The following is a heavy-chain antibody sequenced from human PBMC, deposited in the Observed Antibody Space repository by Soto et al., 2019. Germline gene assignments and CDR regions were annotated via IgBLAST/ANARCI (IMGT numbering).Heavy chain of an antibody. CDR2: MYNSGTT. CDR3: AGVTSSRYCNYGSCVNWLDP. J-gene: IGHJ5*02. Sequence: SETLSLTCSVSGGSISSYSWSWIRQPPGKALEWIGYMYNSGTTNYNPSLKSRVTISLDTSKNQLSLKMNSVTAADTAVYYCAGVTSSRYCNYGSCVNWLDPWGQGTLVTVSS. V-gene: IGHV4-59*01. CDR1: GGSISSYS. D-gene: IGHD2-15*01.